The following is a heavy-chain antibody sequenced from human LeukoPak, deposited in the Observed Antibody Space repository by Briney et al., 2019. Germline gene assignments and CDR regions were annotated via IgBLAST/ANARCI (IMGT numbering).Heavy chain of an antibody. J-gene: IGHJ4*02. Sequence: GASVKVSFKASGGTFSSYAISWVRQAPGQGLEWMGGIIPIFGTANYAQKFQGRVTITADESTSTAYMELSSLRSEDTAVYYCARGRPVTYYYGSGSYRPYYFDYWGQGTLVTVSS. CDR2: IIPIFGTA. V-gene: IGHV1-69*13. CDR1: GGTFSSYA. D-gene: IGHD3-10*01. CDR3: ARGRPVTYYYGSGSYRPYYFDY.